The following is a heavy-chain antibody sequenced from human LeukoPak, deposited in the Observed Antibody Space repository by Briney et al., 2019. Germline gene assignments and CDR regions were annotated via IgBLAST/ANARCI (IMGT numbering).Heavy chain of an antibody. CDR2: ISAYNGNT. CDR3: AKPGSSRGIAGRRPTKYYFDY. J-gene: IGHJ4*02. Sequence: GASVKVSCKASGYTFSTYGISWVRQAPGQGLEWMGWISAYNGNTNNAQKLQGRVTMTTDTSTSTAYMELRSLRSDDTAVYYCAKPGSSRGIAGRRPTKYYFDYWGQGTLVTVSS. D-gene: IGHD6-6*01. V-gene: IGHV1-18*01. CDR1: GYTFSTYG.